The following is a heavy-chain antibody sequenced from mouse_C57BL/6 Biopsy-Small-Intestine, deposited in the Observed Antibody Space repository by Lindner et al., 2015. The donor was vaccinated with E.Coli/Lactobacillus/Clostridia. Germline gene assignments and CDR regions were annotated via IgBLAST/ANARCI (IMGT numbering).Heavy chain of an antibody. D-gene: IGHD5-2*01. Sequence: VQLQESGAELVRPGASVKLSCTASGFNIKDDYMHWVKQRPEQGLEWIGRIDPANGNTKYAPKFQDKATITADTSSNTAYLQLRSLTSEDTAVYYCAARGEYDWGQGTTLTVSS. J-gene: IGHJ2*01. V-gene: IGHV14-3*01. CDR1: GFNIKDDY. CDR3: AARGEYD. CDR2: IDPANGNT.